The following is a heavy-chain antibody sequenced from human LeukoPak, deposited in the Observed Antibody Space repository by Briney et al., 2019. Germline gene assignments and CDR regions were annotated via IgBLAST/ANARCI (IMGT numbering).Heavy chain of an antibody. Sequence: PGGSLRLSCAASGFTFDDYAMHWVRQAPGKGLEWVSRISIRGDETLYTDSVKGRFTISRDNSKNTLYLQMNSLRVDDTAVYYCATGGTSYCFDFWGQGTLVTVSS. CDR2: ISIRGDET. CDR1: GFTFDDYA. CDR3: ATGGTSYCFDF. V-gene: IGHV3-23*01. D-gene: IGHD3-16*01. J-gene: IGHJ4*02.